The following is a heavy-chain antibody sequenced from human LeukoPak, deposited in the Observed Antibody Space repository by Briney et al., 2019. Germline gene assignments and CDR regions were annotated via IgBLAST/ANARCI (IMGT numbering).Heavy chain of an antibody. CDR3: ARVDIVVVPAAMGYYYYYGMDV. CDR1: GFTFSSYW. Sequence: GGSLRLSCAASGFTFSSYWMSWVRQAPGKGLEWVANIKQDGSEKYYVDSVKGRFTISRDNAKNSLYLQMNSLRAEDTAVYYCARVDIVVVPAAMGYYYYYGMDVWGQETTVTVSS. J-gene: IGHJ6*02. V-gene: IGHV3-7*03. D-gene: IGHD2-2*03. CDR2: IKQDGSEK.